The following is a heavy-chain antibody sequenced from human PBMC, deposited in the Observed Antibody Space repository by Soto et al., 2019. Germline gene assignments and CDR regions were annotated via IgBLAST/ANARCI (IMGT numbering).Heavy chain of an antibody. CDR1: GYTFTSYY. V-gene: IGHV1-46*01. D-gene: IGHD2-21*02. J-gene: IGHJ6*02. Sequence: QVQLVQSGAEVKKPGASVKVSCKASGYTFTSYYMLWVRQAPGQGLEWMGIINPSGGSTSYAQKFQGRVTMTRDTSTSTVYMELSSLRSEDTAVYYCARDITYCGGDCPYYYYGMDVWGQGTTVTVSS. CDR3: ARDITYCGGDCPYYYYGMDV. CDR2: INPSGGST.